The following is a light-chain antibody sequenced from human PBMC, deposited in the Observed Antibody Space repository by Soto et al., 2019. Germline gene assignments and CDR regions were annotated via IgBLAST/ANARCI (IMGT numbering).Light chain of an antibody. V-gene: IGLV2-14*01. CDR2: EVN. J-gene: IGLJ1*01. CDR3: TSYTSSITYV. CDR1: SSDVGGYNY. Sequence: QSALTQPASVSGSPGQSITISCTGTSSDVGGYNYVSWYQQHPGKAPKLMIYEVNNRPSGVSNRFSGSKSGNTAFLTISGLQAEDEADYYCTSYTSSITYVFGTGTKLTVL.